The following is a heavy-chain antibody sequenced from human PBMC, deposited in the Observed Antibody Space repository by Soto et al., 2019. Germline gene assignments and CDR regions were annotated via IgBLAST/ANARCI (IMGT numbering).Heavy chain of an antibody. J-gene: IGHJ4*02. D-gene: IGHD1-1*01. Sequence: QVQLVQSGAEVKKPGASVKVSCKASGYTFTSYDISWVRQATGQGLEWMGWMNPNSGXTVYAXKFQGRVTMTRXTSXXXXXXXXXSLRSEDTAVYYCARDKVVGATGNWGQGTLVTVSS. CDR3: ARDKVVGATGN. V-gene: IGHV1-8*01. CDR1: GYTFTSYD. CDR2: MNPNSGXT.